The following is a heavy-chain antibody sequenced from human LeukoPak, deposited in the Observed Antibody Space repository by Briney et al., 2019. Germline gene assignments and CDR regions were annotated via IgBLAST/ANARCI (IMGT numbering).Heavy chain of an antibody. CDR3: AKDYCSSTSCYNNYFDY. D-gene: IGHD2-2*02. J-gene: IGHJ4*02. CDR2: IRYDGSNK. Sequence: SGGSLRLSYAASGFTFSSYGMHWVRQAPGKGLEWVAFIRYDGSNKYYADSVKGRFTISRDNSKNTLYLQMNSLRAEDTAVYYCAKDYCSSTSCYNNYFDYWGQGTLVTVSS. CDR1: GFTFSSYG. V-gene: IGHV3-30*02.